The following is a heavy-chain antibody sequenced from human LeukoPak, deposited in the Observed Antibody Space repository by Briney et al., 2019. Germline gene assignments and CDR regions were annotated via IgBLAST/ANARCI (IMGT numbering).Heavy chain of an antibody. D-gene: IGHD1-26*01. CDR1: GYTFTRYD. V-gene: IGHV1-2*02. J-gene: IGHJ4*02. CDR3: STPGGWERLGY. Sequence: GASVKVSCTASGYTFTRYDMHWVRQAPGQGLELMGWINSNSGVTNYAQKFQGRVTMTRDTSISTAYMELSRLRSDDTAVYYCSTPGGWERLGYWGQGTLVTVSS. CDR2: INSNSGVT.